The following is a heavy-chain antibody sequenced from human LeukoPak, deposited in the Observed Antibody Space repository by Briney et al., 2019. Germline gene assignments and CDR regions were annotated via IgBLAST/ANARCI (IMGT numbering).Heavy chain of an antibody. CDR3: ARAVVTAIPTY. D-gene: IGHD2-21*02. V-gene: IGHV4-34*01. J-gene: IGHJ4*02. CDR2: INHGGST. CDR1: GGSFSGYY. Sequence: PSETLSLTCAVYGGSFSGYYWSWIRQPPGKGLEWIGEINHGGSTNYNPSLKSRVTISVDTSKNQFSLKLSSVTAADTAVYYCARAVVTAIPTYWGQGTLVTVSS.